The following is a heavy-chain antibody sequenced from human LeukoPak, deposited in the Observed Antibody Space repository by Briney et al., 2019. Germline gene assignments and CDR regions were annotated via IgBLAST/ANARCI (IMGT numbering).Heavy chain of an antibody. CDR2: ISGSGGST. V-gene: IGHV3-23*01. Sequence: GGSLRLSCAASGFTFSSYAMSWVRQAPGKGLEWVSAISGSGGSTYYADSGKGRFTISRDNSKNTLYLQMNSLRAEDTAVYYCATGSGYYWADYWGQGTLVTVSS. J-gene: IGHJ4*02. D-gene: IGHD3-22*01. CDR1: GFTFSSYA. CDR3: ATGSGYYWADY.